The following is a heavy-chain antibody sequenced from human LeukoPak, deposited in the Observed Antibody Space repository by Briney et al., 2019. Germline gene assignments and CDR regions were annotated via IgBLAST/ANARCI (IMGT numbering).Heavy chain of an antibody. CDR2: IDWDGDK. V-gene: IGHV2-70*11. D-gene: IGHD6-13*01. CDR3: ARIVAAAGNGFDT. J-gene: IGHJ5*02. CDR1: GFSLSTSGMC. Sequence: ESGPTLVNPTQTLTLTCTLSGFSLSTSGMCVGWIRRPPGKALEWLARIDWDGDKHYRPSLKTRLTISKDTSKNQVVLTMTNMDPVDTATYYCARIVAAAGNGFDTWGQGTLVTVSS.